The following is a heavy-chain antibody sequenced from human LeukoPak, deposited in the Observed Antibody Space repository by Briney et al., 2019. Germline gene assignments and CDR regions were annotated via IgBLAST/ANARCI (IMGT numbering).Heavy chain of an antibody. CDR2: IKEDGSEK. J-gene: IGHJ4*02. Sequence: GGSLRLSCAASGFPFNSHWMSWVRQAPGKGLEWVANIKEDGSEKTHVDSVKGRFTISRDNAKNSVYLQMDSLRVEDTAVYHCAAASNSKYFDYWGQGNLVTVS. D-gene: IGHD2-8*01. CDR1: GFPFNSHW. CDR3: AAASNSKYFDY. V-gene: IGHV3-7*01.